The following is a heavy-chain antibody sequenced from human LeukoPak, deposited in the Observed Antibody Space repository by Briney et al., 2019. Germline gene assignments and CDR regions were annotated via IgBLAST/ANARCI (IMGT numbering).Heavy chain of an antibody. CDR3: ARGHVSDTLGDLYGGVDY. Sequence: PSETLSLTCTVSGGSISSYYWSRIRQPAGKGLEWIGRIYTSGSTNYNPSLKSRVTMSVDTSKNQFSLKLSSVTAADTAVYYCARGHVSDTLGDLYGGVDYWGQGTLVTVSS. CDR2: IYTSGST. V-gene: IGHV4-4*07. D-gene: IGHD3-16*01. CDR1: GGSISSYY. J-gene: IGHJ4*02.